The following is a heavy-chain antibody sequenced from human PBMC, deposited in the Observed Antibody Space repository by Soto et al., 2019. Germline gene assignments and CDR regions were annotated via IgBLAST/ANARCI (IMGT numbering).Heavy chain of an antibody. V-gene: IGHV5-10-1*01. J-gene: IGHJ5*02. CDR2: IDPSDSYT. CDR1: GYSFTSYW. Sequence: HGESLKISCKGSGYSFTSYWISWVRQMPGKGLEWMGRIDPSDSYTNYSPSFQGHVTISADKSISTAYLQWSSLKASDTAMYYCARLWWPEENWFDPWGQGTLVTVSS. CDR3: ARLWWPEENWFDP. D-gene: IGHD2-8*02.